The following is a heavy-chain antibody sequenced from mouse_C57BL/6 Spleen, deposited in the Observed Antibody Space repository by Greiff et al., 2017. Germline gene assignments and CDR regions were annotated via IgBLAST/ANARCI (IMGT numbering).Heavy chain of an antibody. CDR2: IYPGSGST. J-gene: IGHJ4*01. V-gene: IGHV1-55*01. CDR3: ARGITTVVAMDDYAIDY. CDR1: GYTFTSYW. D-gene: IGHD1-1*01. Sequence: QVQLQQPGAELVKPGASVKMSCKASGYTFTSYWITWVKQRPGQGLEWIGDIYPGSGSTNYNEKFKSKATLTVDTSSSTAYMQLSSLTSEDSAVYYCARGITTVVAMDDYAIDYWGQGTSVTVSS.